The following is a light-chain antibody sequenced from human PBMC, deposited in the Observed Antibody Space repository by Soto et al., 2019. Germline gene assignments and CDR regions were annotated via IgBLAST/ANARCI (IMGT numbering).Light chain of an antibody. CDR1: RDDVGGYNY. CDR2: EVY. Sequence: QSVLTRPPSASGSPGQSVTISCTGTRDDVGGYNYVSWFQHHPGKAPKLMIYEVYKRPSGVPARFSGSKSGNTASLTVSGLQAGDEAIYYCSSYVTSNVVVFGGGTKLTVL. CDR3: SSYVTSNVVV. J-gene: IGLJ2*01. V-gene: IGLV2-8*01.